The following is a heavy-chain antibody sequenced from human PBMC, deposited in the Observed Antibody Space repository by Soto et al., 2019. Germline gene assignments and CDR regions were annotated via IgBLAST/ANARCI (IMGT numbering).Heavy chain of an antibody. CDR1: GGSISSYY. CDR3: ARGLKRHGKWDFQH. V-gene: IGHV4-59*01. Sequence: SETLSLTCTVSGGSISSYYWSWIRQPPGKGLEWIGYIYYSGSTNYNPSLKSRVTISVDTSKNQFSLKLSSVTAADTAVYYCARGLKRHGKWDFQHWGQGTLVTVSS. D-gene: IGHD2-15*01. CDR2: IYYSGST. J-gene: IGHJ1*01.